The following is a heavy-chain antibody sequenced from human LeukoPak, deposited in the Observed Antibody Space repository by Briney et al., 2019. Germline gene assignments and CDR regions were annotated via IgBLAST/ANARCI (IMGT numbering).Heavy chain of an antibody. D-gene: IGHD3-3*01. CDR3: ARSHRTTYYDFWSGYSGLDY. CDR1: GFTFSSYA. CDR2: ISYDGSNK. V-gene: IGHV3-30-3*01. Sequence: PGGSLRLSCAASGFTFSSYAMHWVRQAPGKGLEWVAVISYDGSNKYYADSVKGRFTISRDNSKNTLYLQMNSLRAEDTAAYYCARSHRTTYYDFWSGYSGLDYWGQGTLVTVSS. J-gene: IGHJ4*02.